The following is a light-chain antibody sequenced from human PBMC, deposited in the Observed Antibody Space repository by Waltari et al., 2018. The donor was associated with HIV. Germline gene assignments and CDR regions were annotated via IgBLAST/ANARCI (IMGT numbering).Light chain of an antibody. J-gene: IGLJ2*01. Sequence: QSALPQPASVSGSPGQSITISCTGTSSDVGGYNYVSWYQQHPGKAPKLMVYDVTNRPSGVSNRCSGSKSGNTAFLTISGLQAEEEAGYYCSSYTTSRTVVCGGGTKLTVL. V-gene: IGLV2-14*03. CDR1: SSDVGGYNY. CDR3: SSYTTSRTVV. CDR2: DVT.